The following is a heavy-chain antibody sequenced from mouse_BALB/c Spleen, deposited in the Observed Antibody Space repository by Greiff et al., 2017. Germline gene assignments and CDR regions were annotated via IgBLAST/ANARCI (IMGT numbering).Heavy chain of an antibody. CDR2: IWAGGST. Sequence: QVQLKQSGPGLVAPSQSLSITCTVSGFSLTSYGVHWVRQPPGKGLEWLGVIWAGGSTNYNSALMSRLSISKDNSKSQVFLKMNSLQTDDTAMYYCASPPYYAYYAMDYWGQGTSVTVSS. CDR3: ASPPYYAYYAMDY. V-gene: IGHV2-9*02. CDR1: GFSLTSYG. D-gene: IGHD1-1*01. J-gene: IGHJ4*01.